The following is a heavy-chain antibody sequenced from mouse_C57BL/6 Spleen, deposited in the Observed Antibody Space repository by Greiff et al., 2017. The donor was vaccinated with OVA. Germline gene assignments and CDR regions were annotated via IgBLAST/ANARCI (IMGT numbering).Heavy chain of an antibody. CDR1: GYTFTSYW. CDR2: IYPGSGST. D-gene: IGHD6-1*01. V-gene: IGHV1-55*01. Sequence: QVQLKQPGAELVKPGASVKMSCKASGYTFTSYWITWVKQRPGQGLEWIGDIYPGSGSTNYNEKFKSKATLTVDTSSSTAYMQLSSLTSEDSAVYYCARGRKDYYAMDYWGQGTSVTVSS. J-gene: IGHJ4*01. CDR3: ARGRKDYYAMDY.